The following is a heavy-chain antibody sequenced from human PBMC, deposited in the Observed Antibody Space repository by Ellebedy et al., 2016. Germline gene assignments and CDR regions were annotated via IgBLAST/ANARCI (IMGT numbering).Heavy chain of an antibody. CDR3: GRGPYCSTISCYSNWFDS. CDR2: MNPNSGHT. D-gene: IGHD2-15*01. J-gene: IGHJ5*01. Sequence: ASVKVSCKASGYTFTSHDINWVRQATGQGLEWVGWMNPNSGHTGYAQKFEGRVSMTRNTSVSTAYMELSILRSEDTAVYYCGRGPYCSTISCYSNWFDSWGQGTLVTVSS. CDR1: GYTFTSHD. V-gene: IGHV1-8*01.